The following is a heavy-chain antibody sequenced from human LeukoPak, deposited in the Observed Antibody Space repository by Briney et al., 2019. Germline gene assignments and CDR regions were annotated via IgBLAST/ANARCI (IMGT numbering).Heavy chain of an antibody. D-gene: IGHD3-3*01. CDR3: ARGAYYDFWSGYFPSTSRYYYYYMDV. CDR2: ISSSSSYI. CDR1: GFTFSSYS. J-gene: IGHJ6*03. Sequence: PGGSLRLSCAASGFTFSSYSMNWVRQAPGKGLEWVSSISSSSSYIYYADSVKGRFTISRDNAKNSLYLQMNSLRAEDTAVYYCARGAYYDFWSGYFPSTSRYYYYYMDVWGKGTTVTVSS. V-gene: IGHV3-21*04.